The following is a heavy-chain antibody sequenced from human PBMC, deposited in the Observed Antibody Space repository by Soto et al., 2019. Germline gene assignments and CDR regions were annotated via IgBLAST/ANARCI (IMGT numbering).Heavy chain of an antibody. D-gene: IGHD3-9*01. Sequence: PGGSLRLSCAASGFTFSSYGMHWVRQAPGKGLEWVAVIWYDGSNKYYADSVKGRFTISRDNSKNTLYLQMNSLRAEDTAVYYCARDLTPFPRLYGMDVWGQGTTLTVSS. CDR3: ARDLTPFPRLYGMDV. CDR1: GFTFSSYG. CDR2: IWYDGSNK. J-gene: IGHJ6*02. V-gene: IGHV3-33*01.